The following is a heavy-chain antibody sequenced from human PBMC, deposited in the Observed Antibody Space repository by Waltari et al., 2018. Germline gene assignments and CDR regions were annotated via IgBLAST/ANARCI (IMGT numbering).Heavy chain of an antibody. V-gene: IGHV1-2*06. Sequence: QVQLVQSGAEVKKPGASVKVSCKASGYTFTGYYMHWVRQAPGQGLEWMGRINPNSGSTYYADSVKGRFTISRDNSKNTLYLQMNSLRAEDTAVYYCAKGSSDYYYYMDVWGKGTTVTVSS. CDR2: INPNSGST. CDR3: AKGSSDYYYYMDV. CDR1: GYTFTGYY. J-gene: IGHJ6*03.